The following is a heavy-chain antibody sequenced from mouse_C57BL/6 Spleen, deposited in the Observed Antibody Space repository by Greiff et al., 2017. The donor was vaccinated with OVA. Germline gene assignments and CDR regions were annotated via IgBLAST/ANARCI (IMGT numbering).Heavy chain of an antibody. CDR2: ISYDGSN. CDR1: GYSITSGYY. V-gene: IGHV3-6*01. J-gene: IGHJ4*01. Sequence: EVKLLESGPGLVKPSQSLSLTCSVTGYSITSGYYWNWIRQFPGNKLEWMGYISYDGSNNYNPSLKNRISITRDTSTNQFFLKLNSLTTEDTATDYCARDRNGGYAMDYWGQGTSVTVSS. CDR3: ARDRNGGYAMDY.